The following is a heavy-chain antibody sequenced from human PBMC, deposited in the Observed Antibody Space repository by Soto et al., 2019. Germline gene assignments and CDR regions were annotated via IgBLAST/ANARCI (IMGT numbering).Heavy chain of an antibody. D-gene: IGHD4-17*01. V-gene: IGHV3-30*18. CDR3: AKMDYGGNSVLG. Sequence: QVQLVESGGGVVQPGRSLRLSCAASGFTFSSYGMHWVRQAPGTGLEWVAVISYDGSNKYYADSVKGRFTISRDNSKNTLYLQMNSLRAEDTAVYYCAKMDYGGNSVLGWGQGTLVTVSS. CDR1: GFTFSSYG. CDR2: ISYDGSNK. J-gene: IGHJ4*02.